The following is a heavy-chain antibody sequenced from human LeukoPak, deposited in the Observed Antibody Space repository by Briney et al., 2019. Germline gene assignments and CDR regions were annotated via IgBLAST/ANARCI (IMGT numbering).Heavy chain of an antibody. CDR3: AKDLRAIVVVVAAYFDY. J-gene: IGHJ4*02. CDR2: ISGSGVGT. Sequence: GGSLRLSCAASGFTFSNYAMIWVRQAPGKGLEWVSAISGSGVGTYYSDSVKGRFTISRDNSKNTLYLQMNSLRAEDTAVYYCAKDLRAIVVVVAAYFDYWGQGTLVTVSS. CDR1: GFTFSNYA. V-gene: IGHV3-23*01. D-gene: IGHD2-15*01.